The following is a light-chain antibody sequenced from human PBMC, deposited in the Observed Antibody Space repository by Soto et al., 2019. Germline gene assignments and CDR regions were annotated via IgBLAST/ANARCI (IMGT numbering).Light chain of an antibody. CDR3: LRDYNYPLT. J-gene: IGKJ4*02. CDR2: AAS. CDR1: QGIRND. Sequence: AIQMTQSPSSLSASVGARVTITCRASQGIRNDLGWYQQKPGKAPKLLIYAASSLQSGVPSRFSGSGSGTDFTLTISSLQPEDFATYYCLRDYNYPLTVGGATKVEIK. V-gene: IGKV1-6*01.